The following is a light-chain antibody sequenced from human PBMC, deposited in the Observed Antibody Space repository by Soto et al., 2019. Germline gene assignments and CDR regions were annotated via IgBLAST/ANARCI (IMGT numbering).Light chain of an antibody. J-gene: IGKJ1*01. CDR1: QSVSSSY. CDR3: QHYGSSPPWT. Sequence: EIMLTQSPGTLSLSLGERATLSCRASQSVSSSYLAWYQQRPGRAPRLLIHGASSRATGIPDRFSGSGSGTDFTLTISRLEPEDFAVYYCQHYGSSPPWTFGQGTKVEIK. CDR2: GAS. V-gene: IGKV3-20*01.